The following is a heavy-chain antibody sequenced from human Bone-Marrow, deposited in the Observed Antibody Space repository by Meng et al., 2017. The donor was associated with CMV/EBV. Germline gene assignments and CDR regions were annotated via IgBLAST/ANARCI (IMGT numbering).Heavy chain of an antibody. J-gene: IGHJ5*02. V-gene: IGHV4-39*07. CDR3: ARAIAYGSGSYHPNWFDP. CDR1: GGSISSSSYY. D-gene: IGHD3-10*01. Sequence: SETLSLTCTVSGGSISSSSYYWGWIRQPPGKGLEWIGSIYYSGSTYYNPSLKSRVTISVDTSKNQFSLKLSSVTAADTAVYYCARAIAYGSGSYHPNWFDPWGQGTLVTVSS. CDR2: IYYSGST.